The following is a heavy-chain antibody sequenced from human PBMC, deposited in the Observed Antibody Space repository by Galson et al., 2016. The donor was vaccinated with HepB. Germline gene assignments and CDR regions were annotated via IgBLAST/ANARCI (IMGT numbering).Heavy chain of an antibody. Sequence: SVKVSCKASGYTFTSHAMHWVCQAPGQRLEWMGWINAGNGNTKYSQKFQGRVTITRDTSASTAYMELSSLRSEDTAVYYCARDRKTAYDFWSGTDVWGQGTTVTVS. J-gene: IGHJ6*02. CDR2: INAGNGNT. CDR3: ARDRKTAYDFWSGTDV. V-gene: IGHV1-3*01. CDR1: GYTFTSHA. D-gene: IGHD3-3*01.